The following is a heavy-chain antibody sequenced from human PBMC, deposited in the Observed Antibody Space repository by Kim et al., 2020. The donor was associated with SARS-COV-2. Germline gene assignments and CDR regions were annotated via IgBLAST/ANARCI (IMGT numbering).Heavy chain of an antibody. V-gene: IGHV3-23*01. Sequence: GGSLRLSCAASGFTFSSYAMSWVRQAPGKGLEWVSAISGSGGSTYYADSVKGRFTISRDNSKNTLYLQMNSLRAEDTAVYYCAKDFGVGSTSCYGPLFGCTVNDYWGQGTLVTVSS. CDR3: AKDFGVGSTSCYGPLFGCTVNDY. J-gene: IGHJ4*02. D-gene: IGHD2-2*01. CDR2: ISGSGGST. CDR1: GFTFSSYA.